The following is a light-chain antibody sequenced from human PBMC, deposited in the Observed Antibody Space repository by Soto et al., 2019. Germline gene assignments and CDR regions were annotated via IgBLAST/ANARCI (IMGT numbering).Light chain of an antibody. CDR1: QSVSSSY. CDR2: GAS. J-gene: IGKJ5*01. CDR3: QQYGSSPPRIT. Sequence: EIVLTQSPGTLSLSPGERATLSCRASQSVSSSYLAWYQQKPGQAPRLLIYGASSRATGIPERFSGSGSGTDFTLTISRLEPEDFAVYYCQQYGSSPPRITFGQGTRLEIK. V-gene: IGKV3-20*01.